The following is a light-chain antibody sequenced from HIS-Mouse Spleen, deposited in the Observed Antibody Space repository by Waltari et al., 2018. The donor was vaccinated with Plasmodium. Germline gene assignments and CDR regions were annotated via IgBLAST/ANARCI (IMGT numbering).Light chain of an antibody. Sequence: SYELTQPPSVSVSHGHTASITCSGDKLWDQDACWYQQKPGQTPVLVIYQDSKRPSGIPERFSGSNSGNTATLTISGTQAMDEADYYCQAWDSSTVVFGGGTKLTVL. CDR2: QDS. J-gene: IGLJ2*01. CDR1: KLWDQD. V-gene: IGLV3-1*01. CDR3: QAWDSSTVV.